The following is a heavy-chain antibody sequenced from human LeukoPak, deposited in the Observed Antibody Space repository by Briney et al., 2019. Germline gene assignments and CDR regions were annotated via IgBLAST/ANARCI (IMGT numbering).Heavy chain of an antibody. D-gene: IGHD6-19*01. V-gene: IGHV3-53*01. Sequence: SGGSLRLSCAASGFTVSSNYMSWVRQAPGKGLEWVSVIYSGGSTYYADSVKGRFTISSDNSKSTSYIQMNSVRAEDTAVYYCARRDFVVAAKPFDYWGQGTLVTVSS. CDR1: GFTVSSNY. CDR3: ARRDFVVAAKPFDY. J-gene: IGHJ4*02. CDR2: IYSGGST.